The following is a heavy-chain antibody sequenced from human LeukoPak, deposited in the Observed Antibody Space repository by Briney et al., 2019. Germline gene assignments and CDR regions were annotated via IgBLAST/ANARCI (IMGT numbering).Heavy chain of an antibody. J-gene: IGHJ4*02. CDR3: ARAQGSGGDCCLYYFDY. V-gene: IGHV1-69*04. Sequence: GASVKVSCKASGGTFSSYAISWVRQAPGQGLEWMGRIIPILGIANYAQKFQGRVTITADKSTSTAYMELSSLRAEDTAVYYCARAQGSGGDCCLYYFDYWGQGTLVTVSS. CDR1: GGTFSSYA. CDR2: IIPILGIA. D-gene: IGHD2-21*02.